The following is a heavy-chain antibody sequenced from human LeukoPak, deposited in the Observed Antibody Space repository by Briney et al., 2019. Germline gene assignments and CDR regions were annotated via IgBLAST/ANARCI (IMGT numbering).Heavy chain of an antibody. Sequence: SVKVSCKASGGTFSSYGISWVRQAPGQGLEWMGGIVPILGTTNHAQKFQGRVTITADESTSTAYMELSSLRSEDTAVYYCARETEGLNILRGLRMYYLYMDVWGKGTTVTISS. CDR3: ARETEGLNILRGLRMYYLYMDV. J-gene: IGHJ6*03. D-gene: IGHD3-10*01. V-gene: IGHV1-69*13. CDR1: GGTFSSYG. CDR2: IVPILGTT.